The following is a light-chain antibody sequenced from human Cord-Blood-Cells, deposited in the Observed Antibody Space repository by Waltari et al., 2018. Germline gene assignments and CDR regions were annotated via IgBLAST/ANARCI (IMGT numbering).Light chain of an antibody. CDR2: EVS. Sequence: QSALTQPASVSGSPGQSITISCTGPSSDVCGYNYVSSSQPHPGKAPKLMIYEVSNRPSGVSNRFSGSKSGNTASLTISGLQAEDEADYYCSSYTSSSTPHVVFGGGTKLTVL. V-gene: IGLV2-14*01. CDR3: SSYTSSSTPHVV. CDR1: SSDVCGYNY. J-gene: IGLJ2*01.